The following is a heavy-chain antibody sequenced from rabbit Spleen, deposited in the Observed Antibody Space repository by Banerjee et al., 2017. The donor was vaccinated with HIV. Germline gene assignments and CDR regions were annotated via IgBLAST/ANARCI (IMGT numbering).Heavy chain of an antibody. CDR2: IDPVFGTT. Sequence: QEQLVESGGGLVQPAGSLSLTCTASGFFFTNKYVMCWVRQAPGKGLEWIGYIDPVFGTTSYASWVNGRFTISSHHAQNTLYLQLNSLTAADTATYFCVREVAGKFSLWGQGTLVTVS. CDR3: VREVAGKFSL. V-gene: IGHV1S47*01. D-gene: IGHD4-1*01. J-gene: IGHJ4*01. CDR1: GFFFTNKYV.